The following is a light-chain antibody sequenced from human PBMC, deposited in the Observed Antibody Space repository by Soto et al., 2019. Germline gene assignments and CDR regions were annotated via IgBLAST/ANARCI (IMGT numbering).Light chain of an antibody. CDR1: QSVRSH. CDR2: GAS. V-gene: IGKV3-15*01. Sequence: EIMLTQSPGTLSLSPGERVTLYCRASQSVRSHLAWYQQKPGQPPRLLIYGASTRATGIPARFSGSGFGTEFTLTISSLQSEDFAVYYCQQYKNWPLFGQGTRLEIK. J-gene: IGKJ5*01. CDR3: QQYKNWPL.